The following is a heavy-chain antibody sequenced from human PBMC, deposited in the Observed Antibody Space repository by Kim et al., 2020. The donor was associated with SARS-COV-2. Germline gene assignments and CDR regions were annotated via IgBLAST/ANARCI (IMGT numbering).Heavy chain of an antibody. D-gene: IGHD3-22*01. CDR2: ISSNGGST. CDR3: VKRSYDSSGYHIDDY. J-gene: IGHJ4*02. Sequence: GGSLRLSCSASGFTFSSYAMHWVRQAPGKGLEYVSAISSNGGSTYYADSVKGRFTISRDNSKNTLYLQMSSLRAEDTAVYYCVKRSYDSSGYHIDDYWGQGTLVTVSS. V-gene: IGHV3-64D*09. CDR1: GFTFSSYA.